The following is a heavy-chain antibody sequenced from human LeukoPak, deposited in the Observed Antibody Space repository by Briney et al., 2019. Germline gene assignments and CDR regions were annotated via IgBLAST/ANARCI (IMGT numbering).Heavy chain of an antibody. CDR2: IKQDESEK. J-gene: IGHJ4*02. V-gene: IGHV3-7*01. CDR3: ARGATGSFRYSSGWPGDS. D-gene: IGHD6-19*01. CDR1: GFTFSDYW. Sequence: PGGSLRLSCIASGFTFSDYWMSWVRQAPGKGLEWVANIKQDESEKYYVDSVKGRFTISRDNAKNSLYLQTTSLRAEDTAVFYCARGATGSFRYSSGWPGDSWGQGTLVTVSS.